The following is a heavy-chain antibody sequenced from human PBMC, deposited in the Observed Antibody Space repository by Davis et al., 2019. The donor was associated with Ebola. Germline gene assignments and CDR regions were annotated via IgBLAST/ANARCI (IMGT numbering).Heavy chain of an antibody. V-gene: IGHV3-74*01. D-gene: IGHD4-17*01. CDR2: IKSDGIST. CDR1: GFSFRTTW. J-gene: IGHJ6*02. CDR3: ARDPTVTPGYYGMDV. Sequence: HTGGSLRLSCVASGFSFRTTWMHWVRQAPGKGLVWLTRIKSDGISTTYADSVKGRFTISRDNAKNSLYLQMNGLRAEDTAVYYCARDPTVTPGYYGMDVWGQGTTVTVSS.